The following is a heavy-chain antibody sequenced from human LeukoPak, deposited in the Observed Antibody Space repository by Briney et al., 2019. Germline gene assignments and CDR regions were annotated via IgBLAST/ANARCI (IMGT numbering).Heavy chain of an antibody. Sequence: PGGSLRLSCAASGFTFSSYSMNWVRQATGKGLEWVSSISSSSSYIYYADSVKGRFTISRDNAKNSLYLQMNSLRAEDTAVYYCARGAAAGFGGDWGQGTLVTVSS. J-gene: IGHJ4*02. CDR3: ARGAAAGFGGD. D-gene: IGHD6-13*01. CDR2: ISSSSSYI. V-gene: IGHV3-21*01. CDR1: GFTFSSYS.